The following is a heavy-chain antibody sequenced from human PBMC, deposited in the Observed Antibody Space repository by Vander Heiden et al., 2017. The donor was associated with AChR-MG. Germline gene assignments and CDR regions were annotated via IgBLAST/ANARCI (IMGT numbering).Heavy chain of an antibody. V-gene: IGHV1-69*01. CDR2: IIPIFGTA. D-gene: IGHD3-22*01. J-gene: IGHJ1*01. Sequence: QVQLVQSGAEVKKPGSSVKVSCKASGGTFSSYAISWVRQAPGQGLEWMGGIIPIFGTANYAQKVQGRVTITADESTSTAYMELRRMRSEDTAVYYCAMGDSSGYLEYFKHWGQGTLVTVSS. CDR3: AMGDSSGYLEYFKH. CDR1: GGTFSSYA.